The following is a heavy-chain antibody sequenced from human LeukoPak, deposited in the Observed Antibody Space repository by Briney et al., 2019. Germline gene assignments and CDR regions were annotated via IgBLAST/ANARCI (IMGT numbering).Heavy chain of an antibody. Sequence: GSLRLSCAASGFTFSSHAMTWVRQAPGKGLEWVSGISSSGGSPNYADSVTGRFTISRDNSKNTLYLQMNSLRAEDMAVYYCAKAVVGAYFFDYWGQGTLVTVSS. CDR2: ISSSGGSP. CDR3: AKAVVGAYFFDY. J-gene: IGHJ4*02. V-gene: IGHV3-23*01. D-gene: IGHD1-26*01. CDR1: GFTFSSHA.